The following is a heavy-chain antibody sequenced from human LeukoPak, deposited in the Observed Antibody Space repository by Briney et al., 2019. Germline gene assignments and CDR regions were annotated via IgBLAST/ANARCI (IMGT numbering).Heavy chain of an antibody. J-gene: IGHJ4*02. D-gene: IGHD2-15*01. Sequence: PGGSLRLSCAASGFTFSNFAMLWVRQAPGKGLEWVSSISGSGDSTHYTDSVKGRFTISRDNSRNTVYLQMNSLRAEDTALYYCARAPRMVYFDYWGQGTLVTVSS. CDR3: ARAPRMVYFDY. CDR2: ISGSGDST. V-gene: IGHV3-23*01. CDR1: GFTFSNFA.